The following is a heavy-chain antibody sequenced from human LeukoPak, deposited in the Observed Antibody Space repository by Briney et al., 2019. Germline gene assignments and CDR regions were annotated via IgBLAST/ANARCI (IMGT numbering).Heavy chain of an antibody. Sequence: GGSLRLSCAASGFTFSSYGMHWVRQAPGKGLEWVAFIRYDGSNKYYADSVKGRFTISRDNSKNTLYLQMNSLRAEDTAVYYCAKGPRDYDYVWGSYHYFGTFANWGQGTLVTVSS. CDR1: GFTFSSYG. J-gene: IGHJ4*02. CDR2: IRYDGSNK. D-gene: IGHD3-16*02. V-gene: IGHV3-30*02. CDR3: AKGPRDYDYVWGSYHYFGTFAN.